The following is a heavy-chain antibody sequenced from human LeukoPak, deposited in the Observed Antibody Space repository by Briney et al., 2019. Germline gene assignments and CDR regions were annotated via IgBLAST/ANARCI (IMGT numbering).Heavy chain of an antibody. V-gene: IGHV1-69*04. CDR1: GGTFSSYA. J-gene: IGHJ4*02. D-gene: IGHD3-22*01. CDR3: ARDIGYYDSSGYTDY. Sequence: ASVKVSCTASGGTFSSYAISWVRQAPGQGLEWMGRIIPILSIANYAQKFQGRVTITADKSTSTAYMELSSLRSEDTAVYYCARDIGYYDSSGYTDYWGQGTLVTVSS. CDR2: IIPILSIA.